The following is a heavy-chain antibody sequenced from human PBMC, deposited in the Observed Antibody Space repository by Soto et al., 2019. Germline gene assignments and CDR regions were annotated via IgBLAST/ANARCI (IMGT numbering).Heavy chain of an antibody. D-gene: IGHD2-15*01. CDR2: IFHGGNT. J-gene: IGHJ3*01. Sequence: SETLSLTCAVSGLFISSGNYWGWIRKPPGKGLEWIGSIFHGGNTYYNPSLKSRVTISVDMSKNQFSLKLNSVTAADTAVYYCARARWYDAFDVWGQGTVVTVSS. CDR1: GLFISSGNY. V-gene: IGHV4-38-2*01. CDR3: ARARWYDAFDV.